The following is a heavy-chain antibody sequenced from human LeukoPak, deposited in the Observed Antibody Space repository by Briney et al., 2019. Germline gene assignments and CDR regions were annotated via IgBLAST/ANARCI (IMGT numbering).Heavy chain of an antibody. CDR1: GGSISSGSYY. J-gene: IGHJ4*02. Sequence: SQTLSLTCTVSGGSISSGSYYWSWIRQPAGKGLEWIGRIYTSGSTNYNPSLKSRVTISADTSKNQFSLKLSSVTAADTAVYYCARGNNDYGDYEAHYFDYWGQGTLVTVSS. CDR2: IYTSGST. CDR3: ARGNNDYGDYEAHYFDY. V-gene: IGHV4-61*02. D-gene: IGHD4-17*01.